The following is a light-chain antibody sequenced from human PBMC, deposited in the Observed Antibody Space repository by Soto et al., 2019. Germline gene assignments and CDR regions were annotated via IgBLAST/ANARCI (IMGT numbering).Light chain of an antibody. V-gene: IGKV3-20*01. CDR3: HLYGSSPNT. CDR2: PAP. CDR1: QSVSSNY. Sequence: EIVLTQSPGTLSLSPGERATLSCRASQSVSSNYLAWYQQKPSQAPTLLIHPAPARATGMPDRFSGSGSGTDFTLSISRLEPEDFAVYYCHLYGSSPNTFGQGTKVDIK. J-gene: IGKJ1*01.